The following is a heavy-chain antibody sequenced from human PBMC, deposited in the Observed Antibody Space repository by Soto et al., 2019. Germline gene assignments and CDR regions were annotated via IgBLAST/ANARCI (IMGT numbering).Heavy chain of an antibody. D-gene: IGHD1-26*01. CDR2: ISYDGGNE. CDR1: GFTFSSYG. V-gene: IGHV3-30*18. J-gene: IGHJ4*02. Sequence: QVQLVQSGGGVVQPGRSLRLSCAGSGFTFSSYGIHWVRQAPGKGLEWVALISYDGGNEKYTESVKDRFTISRDDSHNVAYLQMSRLRTEDTAMYYCAKDRYSGTYPTDFDYWGQGSLVTVSS. CDR3: AKDRYSGTYPTDFDY.